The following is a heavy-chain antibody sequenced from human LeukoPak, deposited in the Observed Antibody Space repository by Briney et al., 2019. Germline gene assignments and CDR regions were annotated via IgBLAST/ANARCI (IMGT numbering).Heavy chain of an antibody. CDR2: FCCSSSTI. D-gene: IGHD1-1*01. CDR1: RHILSIYN. CDR3: ARARQSPQIQLYYYYMDV. V-gene: IGHV3-48*02. J-gene: IGHJ6*03. Sequence: GGSVSLLCGAWRHILSIYNTKGVRESPGKGWEGVSYFCCSSSTIHDADSVKGRFTVSRDNAKTSVYLQMTSLRDEDTAVHYCARARQSPQIQLYYYYMDVWGKGTTVTVSS.